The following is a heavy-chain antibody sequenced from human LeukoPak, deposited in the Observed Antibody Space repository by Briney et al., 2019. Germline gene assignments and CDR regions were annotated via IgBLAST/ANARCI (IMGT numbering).Heavy chain of an antibody. Sequence: GGSLRLSCAASGFTVSSDYMSWVRQAPGKGLEWVSVVYSDGNTYYAASVKGRFTISRDTSKNTVYLQMNSLRAEDTAVYYCAKDGKTRNWNYFQAKPVYWGQGTLVTVSS. V-gene: IGHV3-66*01. CDR2: VYSDGNT. J-gene: IGHJ4*02. CDR3: AKDGKTRNWNYFQAKPVY. D-gene: IGHD1-7*01. CDR1: GFTVSSDY.